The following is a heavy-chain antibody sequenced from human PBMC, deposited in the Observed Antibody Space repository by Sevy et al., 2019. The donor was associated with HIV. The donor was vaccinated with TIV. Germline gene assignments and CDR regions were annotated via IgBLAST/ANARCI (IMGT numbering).Heavy chain of an antibody. J-gene: IGHJ4*02. D-gene: IGHD3-10*01. CDR1: GYTFTSYA. CDR3: ARDYFGSGTFYNGNFFDY. CDR2: INAGNGNT. V-gene: IGHV1-3*01. Sequence: ASVKVSCKASGYTFTSYAFHWVRQAPGQRLEWMGWINAGNGNTKYSEKFQGRVPITMDTSASTAYMELSSLRSEETAVYYCARDYFGSGTFYNGNFFDYWGQGTLVTVSS.